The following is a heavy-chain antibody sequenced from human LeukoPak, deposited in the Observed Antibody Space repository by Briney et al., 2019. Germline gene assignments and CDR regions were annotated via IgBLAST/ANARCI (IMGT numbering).Heavy chain of an antibody. Sequence: PSETLSLTCTVSGGSISSSSYYWAWIRQPPGKGLEWIGSIYYSGSTYYNPSLKSRVTISVDTSKNQFSLKLSSVTAADTAVYYCARSQHYYDSSGYYSLVFRAHFDYWGQGTLVTVSS. J-gene: IGHJ4*02. CDR1: GGSISSSSYY. V-gene: IGHV4-39*01. D-gene: IGHD3-22*01. CDR2: IYYSGST. CDR3: ARSQHYYDSSGYYSLVFRAHFDY.